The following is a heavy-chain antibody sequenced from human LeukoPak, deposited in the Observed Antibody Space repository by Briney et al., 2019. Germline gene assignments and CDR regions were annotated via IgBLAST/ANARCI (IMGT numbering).Heavy chain of an antibody. CDR3: AREFRDAFDV. V-gene: IGHV3-21*04. J-gene: IGHJ3*01. CDR1: GFTFSSYS. Sequence: GGSLRLSCAASGFTFSSYSMNWVRQAPGKGLEWVTSISSSSSYIYYADSVKGRFTISRDNTWNTLFLQMNSLRDEDTAVYYCAREFRDAFDVWGQGTRVTVSS. CDR2: ISSSSSYI. D-gene: IGHD3-10*01.